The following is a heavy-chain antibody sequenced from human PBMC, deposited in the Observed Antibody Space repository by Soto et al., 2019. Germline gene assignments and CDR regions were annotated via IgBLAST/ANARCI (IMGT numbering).Heavy chain of an antibody. CDR2: IYYSGST. CDR3: ARLGWNLDAFDI. CDR1: GGSISSYY. D-gene: IGHD1-1*01. Sequence: PSETLSLTCTVSGGSISSYYWSWIRQPPGKGLEWIGYIYYSGSTNYNPSLKSRVTISVDTSKNQFSLKLSSVTAADTAVYYCARLGWNLDAFDIWGQGTMVTVSS. J-gene: IGHJ3*02. V-gene: IGHV4-59*08.